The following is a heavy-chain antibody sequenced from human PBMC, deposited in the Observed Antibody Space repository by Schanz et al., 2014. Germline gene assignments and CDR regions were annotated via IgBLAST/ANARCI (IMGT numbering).Heavy chain of an antibody. CDR3: ARGYGDSPTDF. CDR2: VIPILGVT. CDR1: GYTFTDYG. V-gene: IGHV1-18*01. Sequence: QVQLVQSGAEVKKPGASVKVSCKASGYTFTDYGLSWVRQAPGQGLEWMGRVIPILGVTHYAQKFQGRVTLTTDTSTTTAYMELSGLRSEDTAVYYCARGYGDSPTDFWGQGTLVTVSS. D-gene: IGHD4-17*01. J-gene: IGHJ4*02.